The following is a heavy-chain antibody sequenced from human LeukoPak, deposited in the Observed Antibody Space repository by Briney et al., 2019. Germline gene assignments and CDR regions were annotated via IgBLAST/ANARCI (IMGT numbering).Heavy chain of an antibody. Sequence: RGGSLTLSCAASGFPVSGNYMSWVRQAPGKGLEWVSVIYSGGSTYYEDSVKGRFTISRDNSKNTLYLQMNSLRAEDTAVYYCALGDSSGYFDCWGQGTLVTVS. CDR1: GFPVSGNY. J-gene: IGHJ4*02. CDR2: IYSGGST. D-gene: IGHD3-22*01. V-gene: IGHV3-53*01. CDR3: ALGDSSGYFDC.